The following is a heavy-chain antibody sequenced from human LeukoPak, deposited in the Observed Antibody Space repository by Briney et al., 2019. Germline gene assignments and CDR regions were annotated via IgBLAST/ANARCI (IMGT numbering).Heavy chain of an antibody. J-gene: IGHJ4*02. CDR3: TTRDY. Sequence: GGSLRLSCTASGFTFGGYAMSWVRQAPGKGLEWVGFIRSKAYGGTTEYAASVKGRFTISRDDSKSIAYLQMNSLKTEDTAVYYCTTRDYWGQGTLVTVSS. CDR1: GFTFGGYA. CDR2: IRSKAYGGTT. V-gene: IGHV3-49*04.